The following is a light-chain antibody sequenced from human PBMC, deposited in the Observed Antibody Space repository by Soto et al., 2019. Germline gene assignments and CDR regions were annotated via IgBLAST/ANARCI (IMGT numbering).Light chain of an antibody. CDR3: QQYDTSPRT. Sequence: EIVLTQSPGTLSLSPGERATLSCRASQSISSNYLAWYQQKPGQAPRLLIYGASSRATGIPARFSGGGSGSDFTLTISRLEPEDFAVYFCQQYDTSPRTFGQGTKVEIK. CDR2: GAS. J-gene: IGKJ1*01. CDR1: QSISSNY. V-gene: IGKV3-20*01.